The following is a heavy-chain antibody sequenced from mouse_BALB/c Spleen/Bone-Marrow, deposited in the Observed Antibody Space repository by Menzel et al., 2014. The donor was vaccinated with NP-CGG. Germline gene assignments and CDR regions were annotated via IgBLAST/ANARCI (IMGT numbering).Heavy chain of an antibody. V-gene: IGHV5-9-1*01. CDR3: ARRQIYDGYYYAMDY. CDR1: GFTFSSYA. Sequence: EVMLVESGGGLVKPGGSLKLSCAASGFTFSSYAMSWVRQTPEKRLEWVATITSGGNYTYYPDSVKGRITISRDNAKNTLYLQMSSLRSEDTAMYYCARRQIYDGYYYAMDYWRQGTPVTVSS. CDR2: ITSGGNYT. D-gene: IGHD2-3*01. J-gene: IGHJ4*01.